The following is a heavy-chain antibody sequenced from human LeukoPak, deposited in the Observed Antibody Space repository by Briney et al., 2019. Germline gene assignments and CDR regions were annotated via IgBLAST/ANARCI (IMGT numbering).Heavy chain of an antibody. Sequence: ASVKVSCKASGYTFTGYYMHWVRQAPGQGLEWMGRINPNSGGTNYAQKFQGRVTMTRDTSISTAYMELSRLRSDDTAVYYCARHQSACGGDCYPFDYWGQGTLVTVSS. V-gene: IGHV1-2*06. CDR3: ARHQSACGGDCYPFDY. J-gene: IGHJ4*02. D-gene: IGHD2-21*02. CDR2: INPNSGGT. CDR1: GYTFTGYY.